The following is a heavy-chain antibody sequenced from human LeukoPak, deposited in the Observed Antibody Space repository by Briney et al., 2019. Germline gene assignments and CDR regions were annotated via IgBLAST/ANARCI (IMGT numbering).Heavy chain of an antibody. Sequence: GGSLRLSCAASGFTFSSYAMSWVRQAPGKGLEWVSAISGSGGSTYYADSVKGRFTISRDNSKNTLYLQMNSLRAEDTAVYYCAEDRNTIFGVVTIFDYWGQGTLVTVSS. CDR2: ISGSGGST. D-gene: IGHD3-3*01. CDR1: GFTFSSYA. CDR3: AEDRNTIFGVVTIFDY. V-gene: IGHV3-23*01. J-gene: IGHJ4*02.